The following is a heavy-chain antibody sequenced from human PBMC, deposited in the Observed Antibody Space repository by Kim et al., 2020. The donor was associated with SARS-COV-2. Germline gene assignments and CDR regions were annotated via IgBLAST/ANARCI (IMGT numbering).Heavy chain of an antibody. CDR1: GFTFSNAW. D-gene: IGHD3-22*01. CDR3: TTGTMIVVDVLDY. V-gene: IGHV3-15*01. J-gene: IGHJ4*02. CDR2: IKSKTDGGTT. Sequence: GGSLRLSCAASGFTFSNAWMSWVRQAPGKGLEWVGRIKSKTDGGTTDYAAPVKGRFTISRDDSKNTLYLQMNSLKTEDTAVYYCTTGTMIVVDVLDYWGQGTLVTVSS.